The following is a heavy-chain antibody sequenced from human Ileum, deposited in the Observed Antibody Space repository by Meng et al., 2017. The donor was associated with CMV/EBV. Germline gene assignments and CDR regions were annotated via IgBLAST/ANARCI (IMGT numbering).Heavy chain of an antibody. CDR3: AKWADKLSAATFSGPFDN. D-gene: IGHD2-15*01. CDR2: FTARGNT. V-gene: IGHV4-4*07. CDR1: GATSRGYC. Sequence: QGQSEESGPGLVKPSETLSLTCSVSGATSRGYCWSWIRQPAGKGLEWIGRFTARGNTNYNPSLKSRVTMSLDTSLNQFSLRLNSVTAADTAVYYCAKWADKLSAATFSGPFDNWGQGTLVTVSS. J-gene: IGHJ4*02.